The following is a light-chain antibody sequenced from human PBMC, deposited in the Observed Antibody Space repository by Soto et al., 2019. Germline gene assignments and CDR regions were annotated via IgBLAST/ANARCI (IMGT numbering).Light chain of an antibody. CDR2: LNSDGSH. Sequence: QLVLAQSPSASASLGASVKLTCTLSSGHSSYAIAWHQQQPEKGPRYLMKLNSDGSHNKGVGIPDRFSGSSSGAERYLTISSLQSEDEADYYCQSYDDNLSGSVFGGGTKLTVL. CDR1: SGHSSYA. V-gene: IGLV4-69*01. J-gene: IGLJ3*02. CDR3: QSYDDNLSGSV.